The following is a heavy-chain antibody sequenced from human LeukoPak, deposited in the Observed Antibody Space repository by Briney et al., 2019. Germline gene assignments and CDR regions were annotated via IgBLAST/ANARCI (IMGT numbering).Heavy chain of an antibody. CDR1: GFTFSSYA. CDR3: AREGDDSSGYYLDY. V-gene: IGHV3-30*01. Sequence: PGRSLRLSCVASGFTFSSYAVHWVRQAPGKGLEWVAVISYDGGNIYYADSVKGRFTISRDNSKSTLYLQMNSLRAEDTAVYYCAREGDDSSGYYLDYWGREPWSPSPQ. D-gene: IGHD3-22*01. CDR2: ISYDGGNI. J-gene: IGHJ4*02.